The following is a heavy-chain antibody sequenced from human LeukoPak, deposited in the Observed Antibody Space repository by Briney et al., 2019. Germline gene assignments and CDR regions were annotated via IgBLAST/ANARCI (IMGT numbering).Heavy chain of an antibody. J-gene: IGHJ4*02. V-gene: IGHV1-58*02. D-gene: IGHD6-13*01. CDR3: AALSSIAAAGAFDY. CDR1: GFTFTSSA. Sequence: GASVKVSCKASGFTFTSSAMQWVRQARGQRLEWIGWIVVGSGNTNYAQKFQERVTITRDMSTSTAYMELSSLRYEDTAVYYCAALSSIAAAGAFDYWGQGTLVTVSS. CDR2: IVVGSGNT.